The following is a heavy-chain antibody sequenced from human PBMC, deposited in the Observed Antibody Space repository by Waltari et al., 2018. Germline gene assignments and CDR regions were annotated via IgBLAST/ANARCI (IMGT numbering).Heavy chain of an antibody. CDR1: GFTFSRFW. CDR2: IKEGGSDI. D-gene: IGHD3-10*01. CDR3: ARDSGIRTVDY. V-gene: IGHV3-7*01. J-gene: IGHJ4*02. Sequence: EVQLVESGGGLVQPGGSLRLSCAASGFTFSRFWMSLVREAPGKGLEGGANIKEGGSDIYYVDSVKGRFTVSGDNAKNSLYLQMNSLRAEDTAVYYCARDSGIRTVDYWGQGTLVTVSS.